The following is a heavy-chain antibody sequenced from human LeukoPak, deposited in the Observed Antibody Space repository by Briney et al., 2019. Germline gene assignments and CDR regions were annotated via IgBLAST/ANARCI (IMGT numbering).Heavy chain of an antibody. Sequence: SQTLSLTCVISGDSVSNNNAAWTWIRQSPSRGLEWLGRTYYRSKWCSDYAVSVKSRITINPDTSKNQFSLQLNSVTPEDTAVYYCARETYYFDYWGQGTLVTVSS. J-gene: IGHJ4*02. CDR2: TYYRSKWCS. V-gene: IGHV6-1*01. CDR1: GDSVSNNNAA. CDR3: ARETYYFDY.